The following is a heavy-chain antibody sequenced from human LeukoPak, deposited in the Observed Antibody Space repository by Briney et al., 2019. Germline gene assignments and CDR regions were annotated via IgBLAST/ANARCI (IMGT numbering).Heavy chain of an antibody. J-gene: IGHJ4*02. CDR3: ARGVDDFWSGYLYYFDY. Sequence: GASVKVSFKASGGTLSSYAISWVRQAPGQGLEWMGGIIPIFGTANYAQKFQGRVTMTRNTSISTAYIELSSLRSEDTAVYYCARGVDDFWSGYLYYFDYWGQGTLVTVSS. CDR2: IIPIFGTA. V-gene: IGHV1-69*05. D-gene: IGHD3-3*01. CDR1: GGTLSSYA.